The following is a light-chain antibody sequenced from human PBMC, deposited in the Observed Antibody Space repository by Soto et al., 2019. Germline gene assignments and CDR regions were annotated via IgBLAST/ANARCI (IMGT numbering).Light chain of an antibody. CDR1: SSNIGSNT. CDR3: ATLDYSLNTVI. CDR2: SND. J-gene: IGLJ2*01. Sequence: QLVLTQSHSASGSAGQKVSISFSGSSSNIGSNTVNWYQLVPGTAPKLLIYSNDQRPSAVPGRFSGSKSGTSASLTLSGLQSEDEADYYCATLDYSLNTVIFGGGTKVTVL. V-gene: IGLV1-44*01.